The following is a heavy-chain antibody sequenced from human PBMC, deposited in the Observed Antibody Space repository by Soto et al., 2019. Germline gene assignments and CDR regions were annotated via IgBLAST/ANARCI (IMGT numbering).Heavy chain of an antibody. Sequence: GGSLRLSCAASGFTFSDYGMHWVRQAPGKGLEWVAIISYDGTNKYYADSVKGRFTISRDNFKNTLYLQMNSLRPEDTAVYHCEKANGSYCYSRAQRTLVPVS. J-gene: IGHJ5*01. V-gene: IGHV3-30*03. CDR2: ISYDGTNK. CDR3: EKANGSYCYS. CDR1: GFTFSDYG. D-gene: IGHD6-19*01.